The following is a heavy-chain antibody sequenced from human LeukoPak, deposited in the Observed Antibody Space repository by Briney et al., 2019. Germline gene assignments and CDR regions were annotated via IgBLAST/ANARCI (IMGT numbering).Heavy chain of an antibody. CDR3: ARGGHSSGYR. Sequence: SETLSLTCAVYGGSFSGYYWSWIRQPPGKGLEWIGEINHSGSTYYNPSLKSRVTISVDTSKNQFSLKLSSVTAADTAVYYCARGGHSSGYRWGQGTLVTVSS. CDR2: INHSGST. J-gene: IGHJ4*02. D-gene: IGHD3-22*01. CDR1: GGSFSGYY. V-gene: IGHV4-34*01.